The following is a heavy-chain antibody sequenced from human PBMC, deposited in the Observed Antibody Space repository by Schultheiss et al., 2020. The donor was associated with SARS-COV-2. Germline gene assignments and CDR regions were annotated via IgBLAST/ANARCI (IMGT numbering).Heavy chain of an antibody. V-gene: IGHV3-30*19. CDR1: GFTFSYYG. D-gene: IGHD3-10*01. CDR2: ISYDGSNK. CDR3: ARDRAVLWFVSNDY. Sequence: GGSLRLSCAASGFTFSYYGMHWVRQAPGKGLEWVAVISYDGSNKYYADSVKGRFTISRDKSKNTLYLQMNSLRAEDTAVYYCARDRAVLWFVSNDYWGQGTLVTVSS. J-gene: IGHJ4*02.